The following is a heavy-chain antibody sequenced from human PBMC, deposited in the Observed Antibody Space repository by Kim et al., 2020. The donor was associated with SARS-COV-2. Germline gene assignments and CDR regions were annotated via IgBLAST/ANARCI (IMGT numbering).Heavy chain of an antibody. Sequence: GGSLRLSCVGSGFSFSYFDMDWVRQAPGKGLEWVLSISYTSGHIYYSDSARGRFTVSRDNAKNSLYLQMYNLRAEDTGVYYCARTIPPLRANDMDVWGQG. V-gene: IGHV3-21*01. CDR3: ARTIPPLRANDMDV. CDR2: ISYTSGHI. J-gene: IGHJ6*02. CDR1: GFSFSYFD. D-gene: IGHD2-2*02.